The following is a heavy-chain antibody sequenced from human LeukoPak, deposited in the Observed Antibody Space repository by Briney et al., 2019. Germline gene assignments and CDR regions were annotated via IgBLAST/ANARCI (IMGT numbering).Heavy chain of an antibody. Sequence: PSETLSRTSTVSGGSICSYYWSWIRQPPGKGLGCIWYIYYSGSTNYNPSLKSRVTISVDTSKNQFSLKLSSVTAADTAVYYCARDRPDGITGRRGPYGMDVWGKGTTVTVSS. CDR2: IYYSGST. CDR3: ARDRPDGITGRRGPYGMDV. J-gene: IGHJ6*04. V-gene: IGHV4-59*01. D-gene: IGHD1-20*01. CDR1: GGSICSYY.